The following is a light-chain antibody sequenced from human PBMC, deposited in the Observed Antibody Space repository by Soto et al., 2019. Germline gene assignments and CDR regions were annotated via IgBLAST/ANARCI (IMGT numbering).Light chain of an antibody. CDR3: QHFANLPMT. CDR1: QDISDH. CDR2: DAS. J-gene: IGKJ5*01. Sequence: DIQITQSPTSLSASVVDIVTMTCQASQDISDHLNWYQYKEGEAPQLLIYDASNLESGVPSRFSGSGSGTDFTLTISSLQPKDIATYYCQHFANLPMTFGQGTRLEIK. V-gene: IGKV1-33*01.